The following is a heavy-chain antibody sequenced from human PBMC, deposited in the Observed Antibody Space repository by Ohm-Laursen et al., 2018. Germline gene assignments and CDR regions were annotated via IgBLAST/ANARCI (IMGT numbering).Heavy chain of an antibody. CDR1: GGSISSYY. Sequence: TLSLTCTVSGGSISSYYWSWIRQPPGKGLEWIGYIYYSGSTNYNPSLKSRVTISVDTSKNQFSLKLSSVTAADTAVYYCASLAYYYDSSGSAEYFQHWGQGTLVTVSS. CDR2: IYYSGST. V-gene: IGHV4-59*01. D-gene: IGHD3-22*01. J-gene: IGHJ1*01. CDR3: ASLAYYYDSSGSAEYFQH.